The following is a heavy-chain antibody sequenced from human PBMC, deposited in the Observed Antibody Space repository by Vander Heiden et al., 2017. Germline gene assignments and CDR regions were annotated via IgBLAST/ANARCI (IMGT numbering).Heavy chain of an antibody. J-gene: IGHJ5*02. V-gene: IGHV3-15*01. Sequence: EVQLLESAGGLVTPGASLTLSCAASGFTFNNAWMSWVRQAPGKGLEWVGRIKSKTDGGTTDYAAPVKGRFSISRDDSKTTLYLQMNSLKTEDTAVYYCTTSTNSAPWGQGTLVTVSS. CDR2: IKSKTDGGTT. D-gene: IGHD3-10*01. CDR1: GFTFNNAW. CDR3: TTSTNSAP.